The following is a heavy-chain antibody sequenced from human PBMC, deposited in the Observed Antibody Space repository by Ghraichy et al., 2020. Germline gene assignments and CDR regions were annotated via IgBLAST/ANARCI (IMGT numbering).Heavy chain of an antibody. J-gene: IGHJ5*02. CDR2: MSASGDRT. CDR1: GFAFGGYA. V-gene: IGHV3-23*01. D-gene: IGHD3-16*01. CDR3: AKDYYYYRVGPPEVFNR. Sequence: GGSLRLSCAASGFAFGGYAMGWIRQAPGKGLEWVSSMSASGDRTYYADSVKGRLTISRDNSKDTLSLQMSGLRGDDTAIYYGAKDYYYYRVGPPEVFNRWGQGALVTVSS.